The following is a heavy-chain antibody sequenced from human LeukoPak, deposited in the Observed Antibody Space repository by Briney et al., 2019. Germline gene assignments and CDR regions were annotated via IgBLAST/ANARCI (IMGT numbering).Heavy chain of an antibody. CDR3: ARASGVQWLVPPWFDP. V-gene: IGHV3-33*08. CDR2: IWYDGSNK. D-gene: IGHD6-19*01. CDR1: GFTFSSYA. J-gene: IGHJ5*02. Sequence: GRSLRLSCAASGFTFSSYAMHWVRQAPGKGLEWVAVIWYDGSNKYYADSVKGRFTISRDNSKNTLYLQMNSLRVEDTAVYYCARASGVQWLVPPWFDPWGQGTLVTVSS.